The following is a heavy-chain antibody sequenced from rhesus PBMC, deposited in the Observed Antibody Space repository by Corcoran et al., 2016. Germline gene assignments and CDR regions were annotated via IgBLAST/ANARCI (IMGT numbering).Heavy chain of an antibody. V-gene: IGHV5-20*01. CDR1: GYSFTSYW. CDR3: AKDRNWNYGLDS. J-gene: IGHJ6*01. Sequence: EVQLVQSGAEVKRPGESLKISCKTSGYSFTSYWISWVCQMPGKVREWMGAIDPSASDTTYIPSVQGQVTNSADKAISTAYLQWSRLKASDTATYYCAKDRNWNYGLDSWGQGVVVTVSS. D-gene: IGHD1-26*01. CDR2: IDPSASDT.